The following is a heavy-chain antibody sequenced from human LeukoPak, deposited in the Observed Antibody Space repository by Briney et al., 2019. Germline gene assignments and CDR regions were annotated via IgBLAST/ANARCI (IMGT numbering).Heavy chain of an antibody. V-gene: IGHV4-4*07. CDR1: GASITSYY. CDR3: ARGAQVGAFDI. J-gene: IGHJ3*02. D-gene: IGHD1-26*01. Sequence: SETLSLTCTVSGASITSYYWSWIRQPAGKGLEWIGRIYASGSTTYNPSLKSRVTISVDTSKNQFSLKLSSVTAADTAVYYCARGAQVGAFDIWGQGTMVTVSS. CDR2: IYASGST.